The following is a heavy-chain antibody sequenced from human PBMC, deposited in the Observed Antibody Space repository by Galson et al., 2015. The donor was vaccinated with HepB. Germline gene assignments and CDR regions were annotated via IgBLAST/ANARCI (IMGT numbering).Heavy chain of an antibody. CDR3: ARVPYLLYGGYVGLMYYFDY. CDR1: GGSFSGYY. Sequence: LSLTCAVYGGSFSGYYWSWIRQPPGKGLERIGEINHSGSTNYNPSLKSRVTISVDTSKNQFSLKLSSVTAADTAVYYCARVPYLLYGGYVGLMYYFDYWGQGTLVTVSS. V-gene: IGHV4-34*01. CDR2: INHSGST. D-gene: IGHD4-17*01. J-gene: IGHJ4*02.